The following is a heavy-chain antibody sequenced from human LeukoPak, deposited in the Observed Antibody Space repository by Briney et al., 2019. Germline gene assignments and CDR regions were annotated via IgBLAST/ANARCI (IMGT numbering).Heavy chain of an antibody. V-gene: IGHV1-69*13. D-gene: IGHD6-13*01. CDR2: IIPIFGTA. CDR1: GGTFSSYA. CDR3: ARGYSSSWYGPRHYFDY. J-gene: IGHJ4*02. Sequence: SVKVSCKTSGGTFSSYAISWVRQAPGQRLESMGGIIPIFGTANYAQKFQGRVTITADESTSTAYMELSSLRSEDTAVYYCARGYSSSWYGPRHYFDYWGQGTLVTVSS.